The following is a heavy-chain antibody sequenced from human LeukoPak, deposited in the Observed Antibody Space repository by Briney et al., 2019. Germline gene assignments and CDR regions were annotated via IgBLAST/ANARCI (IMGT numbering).Heavy chain of an antibody. CDR3: ARYYYDSSAYYSDY. Sequence: KPSETVSLTCTVSGGSISSHYWSWIRQPPGKGLEWIGYIYYSGSTNYNPSLKSRVTISVDTSKNQFSLKLSSVTAADTAVYYCARYYYDSSAYYSDYWGQRWLVTVSS. D-gene: IGHD3-22*01. CDR2: IYYSGST. CDR1: GGSISSHY. J-gene: IGHJ4*02. V-gene: IGHV4-59*11.